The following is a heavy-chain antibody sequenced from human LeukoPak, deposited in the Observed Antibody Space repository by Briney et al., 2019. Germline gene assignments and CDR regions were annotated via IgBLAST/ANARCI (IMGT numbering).Heavy chain of an antibody. CDR3: ARDSFWTYYYDSSGLFDY. J-gene: IGHJ4*02. Sequence: KPGGSLRLSCAASGFTFSDYYMSWIRQAPGKGLEWVSYISSSSSTIYYADSVKGRFTISRDNAKNSLYLQMNSLRAEDTAVYYCARDSFWTYYYDSSGLFDYWGQGTLVTVSS. CDR1: GFTFSDYY. D-gene: IGHD3-22*01. V-gene: IGHV3-11*04. CDR2: ISSSSSTI.